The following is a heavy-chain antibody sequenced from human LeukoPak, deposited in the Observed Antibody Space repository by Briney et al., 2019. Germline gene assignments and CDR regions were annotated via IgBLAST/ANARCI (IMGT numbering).Heavy chain of an antibody. CDR2: INLNSGVI. CDR3: ARDLSSTTNWELDY. V-gene: IGHV1-2*06. D-gene: IGHD1-7*01. CDR1: GYTFTDYF. Sequence: ASVKVSCKASGYTFTDYFCHWVRQAPGSGLEWMGRINLNSGVIEYAQQFQGRVTMTRDKSISTAYMELSGLTSDDTAVYYCARDLSSTTNWELDYWGQGTLVTVSS. J-gene: IGHJ4*02.